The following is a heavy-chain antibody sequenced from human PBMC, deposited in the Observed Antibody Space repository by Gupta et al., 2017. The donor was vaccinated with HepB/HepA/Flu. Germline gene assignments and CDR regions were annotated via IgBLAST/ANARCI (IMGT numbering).Heavy chain of an antibody. Sequence: EVQLLESGGGLVQPGDSLRLSCAASGFTFSSYGMSWVRQAPGKGLEWVSAISGSGDYKYNADSVKGRFSISRDNSKNTLYLLMNSLRAEDTAVYYCAKAPTSGYSTSWHSDYWGQGTLVTVSS. CDR2: ISGSGDYK. CDR1: GFTFSSYG. V-gene: IGHV3-23*01. D-gene: IGHD6-13*01. J-gene: IGHJ4*02. CDR3: AKAPTSGYSTSWHSDY.